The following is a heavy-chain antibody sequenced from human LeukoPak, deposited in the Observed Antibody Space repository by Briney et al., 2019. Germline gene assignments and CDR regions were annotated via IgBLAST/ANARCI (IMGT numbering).Heavy chain of an antibody. V-gene: IGHV3-30*02. CDR2: IRYDGSNK. CDR3: ARGLGVKGSGSSPDY. D-gene: IGHD3-10*01. Sequence: GGFLRLSCAAAGFTFSSYGMHWVRQAPGRGLEWVAFIRYDGSNKYYADSVKGRFTISRDNSKNTLYLQMNSLRAEDTAVYYCARGLGVKGSGSSPDYWGQGTLVAVSS. CDR1: GFTFSSYG. J-gene: IGHJ4*02.